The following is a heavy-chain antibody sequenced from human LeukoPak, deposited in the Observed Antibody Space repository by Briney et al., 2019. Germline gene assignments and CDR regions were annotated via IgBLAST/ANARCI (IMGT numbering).Heavy chain of an antibody. V-gene: IGHV3-11*06. D-gene: IGHD5-12*01. CDR2: ITSSSSYT. CDR3: ARGPVDRVATITWYFDL. Sequence: SGRSLRLSCAASGFTFSDYYMSWIRQAPGKGLEWVSYITSSSSYTNYAESVKGRFTISRDNAKTSLYLQMNSLRAEDTAVYYCARGPVDRVATITWYFDLWGRGTLVTVSS. CDR1: GFTFSDYY. J-gene: IGHJ2*01.